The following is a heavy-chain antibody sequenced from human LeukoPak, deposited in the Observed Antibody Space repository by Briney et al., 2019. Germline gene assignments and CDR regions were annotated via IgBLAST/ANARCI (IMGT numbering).Heavy chain of an antibody. J-gene: IGHJ5*02. D-gene: IGHD3-22*01. CDR2: IIPIFGTA. Sequence: SSVKVSCKSSGGTFSSYAISWVRQAPGQGLEWMGGIIPIFGTANYAQKFQGRVTITTDESTSTAYMELSSLRSEDTAVYYCARDDGSSGYYHRIWFDPWGQGTLVTVSS. V-gene: IGHV1-69*05. CDR1: GGTFSSYA. CDR3: ARDDGSSGYYHRIWFDP.